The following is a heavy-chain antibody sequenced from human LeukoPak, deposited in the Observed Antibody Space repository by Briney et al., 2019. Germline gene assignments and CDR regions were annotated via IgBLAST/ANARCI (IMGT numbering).Heavy chain of an antibody. J-gene: IGHJ4*02. CDR1: GGSISSSTYY. CDR3: ARMVSSGWYGY. CDR2: INHSGST. Sequence: SETLSLTCTVSGGSISSSTYYWGWIRQPPGKGLEWIGEINHSGSTNYNPSLKSRVTISVDTSKNQFSLKLSSVTAADTAVYYCARMVSSGWYGYWGQGTLVTVSS. V-gene: IGHV4-39*07. D-gene: IGHD6-19*01.